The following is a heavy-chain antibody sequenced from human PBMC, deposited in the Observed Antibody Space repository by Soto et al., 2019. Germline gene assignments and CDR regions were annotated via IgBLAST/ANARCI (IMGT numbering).Heavy chain of an antibody. J-gene: IGHJ4*02. CDR1: GGSLSGYY. Sequence: QVQLQQWGAGLLKPSETLSLNCAVNGGSLSGYYWSWIRQPPGKGLERIGDIKDGGYTNYSPSLRSRATISSDTSSNQFSLRLHSVTAADTGVYYCARGQEGVVATHWDQGALVTVSS. CDR3: ARGQEGVVATH. D-gene: IGHD5-12*01. V-gene: IGHV4-34*01. CDR2: IKDGGYT.